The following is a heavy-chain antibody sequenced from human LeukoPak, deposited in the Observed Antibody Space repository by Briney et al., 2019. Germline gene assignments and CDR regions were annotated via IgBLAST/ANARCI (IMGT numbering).Heavy chain of an antibody. CDR2: IYWDDDK. V-gene: IGHV2-5*02. CDR1: GFSLSTSGVG. D-gene: IGHD2-2*02. CDR3: ALTSYCSSTSCYSVGGWFDP. Sequence: ESGPTLVKPTQTLTLTCTFSGFSLSTSGVGVGWIRQPPGKALEWLALIYWDDDKRYSPSLKSRLTITKDTSKNQVVLTMTNMDPVDTATYYCALTSYCSSTSCYSVGGWFDPWGQGTLVTVSS. J-gene: IGHJ5*02.